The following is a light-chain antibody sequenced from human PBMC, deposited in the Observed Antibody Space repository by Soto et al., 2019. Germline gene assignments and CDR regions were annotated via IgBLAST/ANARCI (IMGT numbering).Light chain of an antibody. CDR1: QTVSSSY. V-gene: IGKV3-20*01. J-gene: IGKJ3*01. Sequence: IVLTQSPGTLSLSPGERATLSCRASQTVSSSYLAWYQQKPGQAPRLLVYGASSRATGIPDRFSGRGSGTDFSLTISRLEPEDFAVYYCQQYGSAPFTCGPGTKVDIK. CDR3: QQYGSAPFT. CDR2: GAS.